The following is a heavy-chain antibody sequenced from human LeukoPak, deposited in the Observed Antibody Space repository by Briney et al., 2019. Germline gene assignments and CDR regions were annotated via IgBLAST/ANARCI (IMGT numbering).Heavy chain of an antibody. J-gene: IGHJ4*02. V-gene: IGHV3-30*18. CDR1: GFTFSSYG. CDR3: AKDPGDSAVAGTGY. CDR2: ISYDGSNK. Sequence: LSLSGAASGFTFSSYGMHWVRKAPGKGLEWVAVISYDGSNKYYADSVKGRFTISRDNSKNTLYLQMNSLRAEDTAVYYCAKDPGDSAVAGTGYWGQGTLVTVSS. D-gene: IGHD6-19*01.